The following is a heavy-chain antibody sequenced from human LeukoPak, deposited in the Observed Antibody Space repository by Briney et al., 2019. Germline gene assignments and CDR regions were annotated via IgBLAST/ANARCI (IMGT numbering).Heavy chain of an antibody. D-gene: IGHD3-22*01. V-gene: IGHV3-21*01. CDR1: GFTFSNYS. CDR3: ARGPYNYDSSGYYPPFFVY. CDR2: INSSSRYI. Sequence: GGSLRLSCAASGFTFSNYSLNWVRQAPGKGLEWVSSINSSSRYIYYADSVKGRFTISRDNAKNSLYLQMSSLRAEDTAVYYCARGPYNYDSSGYYPPFFVYWGQGTLVTVSS. J-gene: IGHJ4*02.